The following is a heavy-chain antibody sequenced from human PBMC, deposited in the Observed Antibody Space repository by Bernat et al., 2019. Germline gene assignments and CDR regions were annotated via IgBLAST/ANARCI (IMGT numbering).Heavy chain of an antibody. V-gene: IGHV3-21*01. CDR3: ARDRAYFDWLADY. CDR1: GITFSSYS. J-gene: IGHJ4*02. Sequence: EVQLVESGGGLVKPGGSLRLSCAASGITFSSYSMNWVRQAPGKGLEWVSSISSSSSYIYYADSVKGRFTISRDNAKNSLYLQMNSLRAEDTAVYYCARDRAYFDWLADYWGQGTLVTVSS. D-gene: IGHD3-9*01. CDR2: ISSSSSYI.